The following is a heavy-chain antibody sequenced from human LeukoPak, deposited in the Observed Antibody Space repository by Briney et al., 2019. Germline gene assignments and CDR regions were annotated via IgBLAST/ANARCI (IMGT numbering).Heavy chain of an antibody. D-gene: IGHD1-26*01. CDR1: GYTLTDYY. CDR3: ARDRETGSYYGIDY. Sequence: ASVKVSCKASGYTLTDYYMHWVRQAPGQGLEWMGWINPKSGGTNYEQKFQGRVTMTRDTSISTAYIELNRLRSDDTAVYYCARDRETGSYYGIDYWGQGTLVTVSS. V-gene: IGHV1-2*02. CDR2: INPKSGGT. J-gene: IGHJ4*02.